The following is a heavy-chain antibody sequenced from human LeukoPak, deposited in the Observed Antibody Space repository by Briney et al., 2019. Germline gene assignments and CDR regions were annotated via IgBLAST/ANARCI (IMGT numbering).Heavy chain of an antibody. V-gene: IGHV3-21*01. D-gene: IGHD3-10*01. J-gene: IGHJ4*02. Sequence: PGGSLRLSCAASGFTFSSYWMSWVRQAPGKGLEWVSSISSSSSYIYYADSVKGRFTISRDNAKNSLYLQMNSLRAEDTAVYYCARGGGSGSVNGYWGQGTLVTVSS. CDR1: GFTFSSYW. CDR3: ARGGGSGSVNGY. CDR2: ISSSSSYI.